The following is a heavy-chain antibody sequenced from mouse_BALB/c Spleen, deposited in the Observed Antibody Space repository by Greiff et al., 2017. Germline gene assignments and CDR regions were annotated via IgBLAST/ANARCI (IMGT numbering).Heavy chain of an antibody. J-gene: IGHJ4*01. CDR3: AGEGSTMINY. V-gene: IGHV1-67*01. Sequence: VQLQQSGPELVRPGVSAKISCKGSGYTFTDYAMHWVKQSHAKSLEWIGVISTYYGNTNYNQKFKGKATMTVDKSSSTAYMELARLTSEDSAIYYCAGEGSTMINYWGQGTSVTVSS. CDR2: ISTYYGNT. CDR1: GYTFTDYA. D-gene: IGHD2-4*01.